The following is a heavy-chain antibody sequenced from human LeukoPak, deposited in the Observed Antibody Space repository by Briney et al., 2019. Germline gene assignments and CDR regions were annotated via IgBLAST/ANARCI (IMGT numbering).Heavy chain of an antibody. Sequence: SETRSLTCTVSGGSVSSGSYYWSWIRQPPGKGLEWIGYIYYSGSTNYNPSLKSRVTISVDTSKNTFSLKLSSVTAADPAVYYCARGSRGYSYGWGQGTLVTVSS. CDR2: IYYSGST. D-gene: IGHD5-18*01. CDR3: ARGSRGYSYG. V-gene: IGHV4-61*01. J-gene: IGHJ4*02. CDR1: GGSVSSGSYY.